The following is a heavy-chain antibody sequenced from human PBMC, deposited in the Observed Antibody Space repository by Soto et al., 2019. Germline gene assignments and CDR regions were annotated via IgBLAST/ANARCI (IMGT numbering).Heavy chain of an antibody. Sequence: ASVKVSCKASGYTFTSCYMHWVRQAPGQGLEWMGIINPSGGSTSYAQKFQGRVTMTRDTSTSTVYMELSSLRSEDTAVYYCARVDSRQLVLSQHWGQGTLVTVSS. CDR2: INPSGGST. J-gene: IGHJ1*01. CDR1: GYTFTSCY. V-gene: IGHV1-46*01. CDR3: ARVDSRQLVLSQH. D-gene: IGHD6-6*01.